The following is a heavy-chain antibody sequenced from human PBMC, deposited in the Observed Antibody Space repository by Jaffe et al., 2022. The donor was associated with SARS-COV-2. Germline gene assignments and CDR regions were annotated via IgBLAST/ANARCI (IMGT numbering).Heavy chain of an antibody. CDR1: GGSFSGYY. D-gene: IGHD5-12*01. CDR2: INHSGST. Sequence: QVQLQQWGAGLLKPSETLSLTCAVYGGSFSGYYWSWIRQPPGKGLEWIGEINHSGSTNYNPSLKSRVTISVDTSKNQFSLKLSSVTAADTAVYYCARGFDGYNQFDYWGQGTLVTVSS. J-gene: IGHJ4*02. V-gene: IGHV4-34*01. CDR3: ARGFDGYNQFDY.